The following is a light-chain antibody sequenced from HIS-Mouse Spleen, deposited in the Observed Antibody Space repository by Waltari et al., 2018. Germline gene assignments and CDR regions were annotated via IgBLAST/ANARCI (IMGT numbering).Light chain of an antibody. V-gene: IGKV1-5*03. CDR1: QSISSW. CDR2: KAS. Sequence: DIQMTQSPSTLSASVGDRVPITCRASQSISSWLAWYQQKPGKAPKLLIYKASSLESGVPSRFSGSGSGTEFTLTISSLQPDDFATYYCQQSLTFGGGTKVEIK. CDR3: QQSLT. J-gene: IGKJ4*01.